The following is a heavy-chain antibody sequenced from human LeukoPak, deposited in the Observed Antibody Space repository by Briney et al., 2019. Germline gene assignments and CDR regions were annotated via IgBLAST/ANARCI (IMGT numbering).Heavy chain of an antibody. CDR1: GYTFTSYG. V-gene: IGHV1-2*06. CDR3: ARSAKTYYYGSGSYYDWFDP. J-gene: IGHJ5*02. D-gene: IGHD3-10*01. Sequence: GASVKVSCKASGYTFTSYGISWVRQAPGQGLEWMGRINPNSGGTNYAQKFQGRVTMTRDTSISTAYMELSRLRSDDTAVYYCARSAKTYYYGSGSYYDWFDPWGQGTLVTVSS. CDR2: INPNSGGT.